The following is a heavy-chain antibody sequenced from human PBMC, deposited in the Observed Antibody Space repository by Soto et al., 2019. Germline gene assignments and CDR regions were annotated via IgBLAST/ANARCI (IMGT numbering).Heavy chain of an antibody. J-gene: IGHJ4*02. CDR1: GGTFSSYA. Sequence: GASVKVSCKASGGTFSSYAISWVRQAPGQGLEWMGGIIPIFGTANYAQKFQGRVTITADESTSTAYMELSSLRSEDTAVYYCARDRRTYYDILTTTGFDYLGQGNLVTVS. V-gene: IGHV1-69*13. D-gene: IGHD3-9*01. CDR2: IIPIFGTA. CDR3: ARDRRTYYDILTTTGFDY.